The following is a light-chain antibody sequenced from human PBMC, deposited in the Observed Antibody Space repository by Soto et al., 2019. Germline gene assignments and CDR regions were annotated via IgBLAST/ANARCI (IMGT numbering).Light chain of an antibody. V-gene: IGLV2-14*03. J-gene: IGLJ2*01. CDR2: DVN. CDR3: SSYTSSNTLV. Sequence: QSVLTQPASVSGSPGQSITISCTGTSSDVGAYNYVSWYQQHPGKAPKLMIYDVNNRPSGVSNRFSGSKSGNTASLTISGLQAEDEGDYYCSSYTSSNTLVFGGGTQLTVL. CDR1: SSDVGAYNY.